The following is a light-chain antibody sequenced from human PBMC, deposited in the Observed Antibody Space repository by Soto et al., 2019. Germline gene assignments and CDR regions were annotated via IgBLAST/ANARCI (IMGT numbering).Light chain of an antibody. CDR2: LNSDGSH. Sequence: QLVLTQSPSASASLGVSVKLTCTLSSGHSSYAIAWYQQQPEKGPRYLMNLNSDGSHSKGDGIPDRFSGSSSGAEHYLTISSLQSEDEADYYCQTWGTGAWVFGGGTKLTVL. CDR1: SGHSSYA. V-gene: IGLV4-69*01. J-gene: IGLJ3*02. CDR3: QTWGTGAWV.